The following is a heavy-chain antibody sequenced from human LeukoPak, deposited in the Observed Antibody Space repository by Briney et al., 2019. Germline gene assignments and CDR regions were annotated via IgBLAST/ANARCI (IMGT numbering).Heavy chain of an antibody. CDR2: ITGNNGNT. Sequence: APVKVSCKTSGYIFSGYGISWVRQAPGQGLEWMGWITGNNGNTNYAPSLQGRVTMTTDTSTNTAYMELTSLRSDDTAVYYCARDQRNSGSYRFEYWGQGTLVTVSS. D-gene: IGHD1-26*01. CDR3: ARDQRNSGSYRFEY. CDR1: GYIFSGYG. V-gene: IGHV1-18*01. J-gene: IGHJ4*02.